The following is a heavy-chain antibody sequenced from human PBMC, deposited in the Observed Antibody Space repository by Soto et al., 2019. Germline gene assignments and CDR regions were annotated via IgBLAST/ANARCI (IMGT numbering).Heavy chain of an antibody. D-gene: IGHD2-15*01. CDR1: GYTFTSYY. CDR3: ERGSVVVVVAATVGPYYYGMDV. J-gene: IGHJ6*02. CDR2: INPSGGST. Sequence: ASVKVSCKASGYTFTSYYMHWVRQAPGQGLEWMGIINPSGGSTSYAQKFQGRVTMTKDTPTSTVYMELSSLRAEDTAVYYCERGSVVVVVAATVGPYYYGMDVWGQGTTVTVSS. V-gene: IGHV1-46*01.